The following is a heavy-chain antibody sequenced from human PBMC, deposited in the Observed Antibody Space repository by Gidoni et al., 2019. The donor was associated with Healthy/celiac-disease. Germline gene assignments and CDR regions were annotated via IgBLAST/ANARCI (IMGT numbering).Heavy chain of an antibody. D-gene: IGHD1-26*01. CDR2: IKSKTDGGTT. CDR3: TTDVESIVGATEWDAFDI. V-gene: IGHV3-15*01. CDR1: GFSFSNAW. Sequence: EVQLVESGGGLVKPGGSLRLSCAASGFSFSNAWMSWVRQAPGKGLEWVGRIKSKTDGGTTDYAAPVKGRFTISRDDSKNTLYLQMNSLKTEDTAVYYCTTDVESIVGATEWDAFDIWGQGTMVTVSS. J-gene: IGHJ3*02.